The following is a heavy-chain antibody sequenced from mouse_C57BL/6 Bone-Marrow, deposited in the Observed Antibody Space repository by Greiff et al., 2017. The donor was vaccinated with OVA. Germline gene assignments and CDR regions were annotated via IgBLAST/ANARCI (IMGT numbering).Heavy chain of an antibody. V-gene: IGHV5-9-1*02. CDR1: GFTFSSYA. Sequence: EVKLMESGEGLVKPGGSLKLSCAASGFTFSSYAMSWVRQTPEKRLEWVAYISSGGDYIYYADTVKGRFTISRDNARNTLYLQMSSLKSEDTAMYYCNYGSSLYWYFDVWGTGTTVTVSS. J-gene: IGHJ1*03. CDR2: ISSGGDYI. D-gene: IGHD1-1*01. CDR3: NYGSSLYWYFDV.